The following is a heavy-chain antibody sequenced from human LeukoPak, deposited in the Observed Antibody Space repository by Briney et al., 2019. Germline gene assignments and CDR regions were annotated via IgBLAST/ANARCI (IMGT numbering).Heavy chain of an antibody. CDR3: ARAGYCSGGSCYGLLYFDY. D-gene: IGHD2-15*01. CDR2: IDYRGST. CDR1: GGSISTYY. J-gene: IGHJ4*02. Sequence: SETLPLTCTVSGGSISTYYWSWIRQPPGKGLEWIAYIDYRGSTTYNPSLRSRVTISVDTSRNQFSLKLSSVTAADTAVYYCARAGYCSGGSCYGLLYFDYWGQGTLVTVSS. V-gene: IGHV4-59*12.